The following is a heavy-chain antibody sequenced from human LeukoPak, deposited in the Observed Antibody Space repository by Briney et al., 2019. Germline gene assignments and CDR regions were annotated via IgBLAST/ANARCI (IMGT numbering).Heavy chain of an antibody. V-gene: IGHV3-23*01. CDR1: GFTFSSSA. CDR2: ISASGGST. Sequence: GGSLRLSCAASGFTFSSSAMSWVRQVPGKGLEWVSGISASGGSTNYADSVRGRFTISRDNAKNSLYLQMNSLRAEDTAVYFCASQYTSSRIFDDWGQGTLVTVSS. J-gene: IGHJ4*02. CDR3: ASQYTSSRIFDD. D-gene: IGHD6-13*01.